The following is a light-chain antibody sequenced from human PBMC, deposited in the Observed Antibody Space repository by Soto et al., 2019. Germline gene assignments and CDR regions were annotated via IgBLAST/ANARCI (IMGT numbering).Light chain of an antibody. Sequence: QSVLTQPASVSGSPGQTITISCTGTSSDVGGYAYVSWYQQYPGKVPKLVISEVSNRPSGVSHRFSGSRSGNTASLTISGLQAEDEADYHCSSYTSSTTPVFGGGTKVTV. J-gene: IGLJ2*01. CDR1: SSDVGGYAY. CDR3: SSYTSSTTPV. V-gene: IGLV2-14*01. CDR2: EVS.